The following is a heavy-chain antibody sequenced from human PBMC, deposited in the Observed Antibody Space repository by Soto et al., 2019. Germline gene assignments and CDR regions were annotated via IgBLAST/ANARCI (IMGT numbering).Heavy chain of an antibody. CDR1: GFTCSSYS. CDR3: ARDALVVVPAARDYYYYYMDD. D-gene: IGHD2-2*01. Sequence: EVQLVESGGGLVQPGGSLRLSCAASGFTCSSYSMNWVRQAPGKGLVWVSYISSSSSTIYYADSVTGRFTISSDNDKNTLQLQRISLRAEDTAAYYCARDALVVVPAARDYYYYYMDDWGKWTTVTVSS. J-gene: IGHJ6*03. V-gene: IGHV3-48*01. CDR2: ISSSSSTI.